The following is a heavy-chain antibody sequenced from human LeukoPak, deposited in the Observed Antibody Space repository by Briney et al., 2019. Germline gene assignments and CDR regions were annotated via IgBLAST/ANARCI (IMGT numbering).Heavy chain of an antibody. CDR1: GGSISSGGYS. J-gene: IGHJ5*02. V-gene: IGHV4-30-2*01. Sequence: PSETLSLTCTVSGGSISSGGYSWSWIRQPPGKGLEWIGYIYHSGSTYYNPSLKSRVTISVDRSKNQFSLKLSSVTAADTAVYYCARGGPGYVWFDPWGQGTLVTVSS. D-gene: IGHD5-12*01. CDR3: ARGGPGYVWFDP. CDR2: IYHSGST.